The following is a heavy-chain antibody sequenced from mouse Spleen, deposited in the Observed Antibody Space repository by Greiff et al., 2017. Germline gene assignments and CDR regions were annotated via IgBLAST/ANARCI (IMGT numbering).Heavy chain of an antibody. CDR3: ARSSYSKSMDY. D-gene: IGHD2-5*01. V-gene: IGHV1-69*01. Sequence: QVQLQQPGAELVMPGASVKLSCKASGYTFTSYWMHWVKQRPGQGLEWIGEIDPSDSYTNYNQKFKGKATLTVDKSSSTAYMQLSSLTSEDSAVYYCARSSYSKSMDYWGQGTSVTVSS. CDR1: GYTFTSYW. J-gene: IGHJ4*01. CDR2: IDPSDSYT.